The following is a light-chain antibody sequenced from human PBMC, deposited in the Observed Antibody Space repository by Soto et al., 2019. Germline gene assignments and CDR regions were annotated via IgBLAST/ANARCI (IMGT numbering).Light chain of an antibody. Sequence: DVVMTQSPLSLPVTLGQPASISCRSSQSIVYSDGNAYLNWFHQRPCQSPRRLIYKVSNRDSGVPDRFSGSGSGADFTLIIRRVEAKDVVVYYCMPGTPWRPYTFGQGTKLEIK. CDR1: QSIVYSDGNAY. CDR3: MPGTPWRPYT. V-gene: IGKV2-30*01. J-gene: IGKJ2*01. CDR2: KVS.